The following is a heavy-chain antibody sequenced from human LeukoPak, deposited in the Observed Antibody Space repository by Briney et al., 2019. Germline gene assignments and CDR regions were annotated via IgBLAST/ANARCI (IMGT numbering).Heavy chain of an antibody. CDR2: IYHSGST. D-gene: IGHD3-3*01. J-gene: IGHJ6*03. V-gene: IGHV4-38-2*02. Sequence: SGTLSLTCTVSGYSISRGYYWGWIRPPPGKGLEWIGSIYHSGSTYYNPSLKTRVTISVDTSKNQFSLKLSSVTAADTAVYYCVRWGLEEYYYYYYMDVWGKGTTVTVSS. CDR3: VRWGLEEYYYYYYMDV. CDR1: GYSISRGYY.